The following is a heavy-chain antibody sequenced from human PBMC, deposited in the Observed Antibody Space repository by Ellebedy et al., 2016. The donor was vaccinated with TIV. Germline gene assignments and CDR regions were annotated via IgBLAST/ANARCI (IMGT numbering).Heavy chain of an antibody. V-gene: IGHV4-4*07. CDR3: AREGGYDNSGYYSDY. Sequence: MPGGSLRLSCTVPGGSISSYYWSRIRQPAGKGLEWIGRIYYSGFTNYNPSLKSRVTISIDTSKNQFSLNLSSVTAADTAVYYCAREGGYDNSGYYSDYWGQGTLVTVSS. D-gene: IGHD3-22*01. J-gene: IGHJ4*02. CDR2: IYYSGFT. CDR1: GGSISSYY.